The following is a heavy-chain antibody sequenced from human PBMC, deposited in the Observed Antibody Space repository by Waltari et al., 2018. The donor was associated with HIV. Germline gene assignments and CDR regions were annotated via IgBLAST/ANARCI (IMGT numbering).Heavy chain of an antibody. CDR2: TFYRSRWYH. CDR3: ARFRSLSGTNHFDY. J-gene: IGHJ4*02. D-gene: IGHD1-1*01. V-gene: IGHV6-1*01. Sequence: QVQLQQSGPGLVKPSQTLSLACVISGDSVSSNSAAWNWLRQSPSRGLEWLGRTFYRSRWYHDYTLSVTGRITSSADTSKNQISLQLNSVTPEDTAIYYCARFRSLSGTNHFDYWGQGTLVTVSS. CDR1: GDSVSSNSAA.